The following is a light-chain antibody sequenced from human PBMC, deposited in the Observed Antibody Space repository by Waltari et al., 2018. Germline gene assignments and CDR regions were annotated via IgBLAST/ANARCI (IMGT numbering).Light chain of an antibody. Sequence: QSVLTQPPSASGTPGQRVTISCSGSSSNIGTNYVYWYQQLPGTAPKLLIYKNDQRPSGVPDRFSGSKSGTSACLAISGLRAEDESTYYCAAWDDSRGVFGGGTKLTVL. J-gene: IGLJ3*02. CDR3: AAWDDSRGV. CDR2: KND. CDR1: SSNIGTNY. V-gene: IGLV1-47*01.